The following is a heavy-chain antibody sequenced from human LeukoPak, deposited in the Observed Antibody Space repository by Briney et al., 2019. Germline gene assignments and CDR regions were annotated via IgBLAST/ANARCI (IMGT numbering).Heavy chain of an antibody. Sequence: AASGRASSSNSMGGVPQNPRKGLEWVSAISGSGGSTYYADSVKGRFTISRDNSKNTLYLQMNSLRAEDTAVYYCAKSQMYYYGSGSYIRFDPWGQGTLVTVSS. V-gene: IGHV3-23*01. J-gene: IGHJ5*02. D-gene: IGHD3-10*01. CDR3: AKSQMYYYGSGSYIRFDP. CDR2: ISGSGGST. CDR1: GRASSSNS.